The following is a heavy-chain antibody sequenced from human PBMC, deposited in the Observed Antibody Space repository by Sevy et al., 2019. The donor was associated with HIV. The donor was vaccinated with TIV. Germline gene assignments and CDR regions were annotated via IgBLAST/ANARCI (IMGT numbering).Heavy chain of an antibody. Sequence: ASVKVSCKASGYTFTSYGISWVRQAPGQGLEWMGWISAYNGNTNYAQKLQGRVTMTTDTSTSTAYMELRSLRSDDTAVYYCPRDTPTPYSSGWYWTLANYYYGMDVWGQGTTVTVSS. V-gene: IGHV1-18*04. J-gene: IGHJ6*02. D-gene: IGHD6-19*01. CDR1: GYTFTSYG. CDR3: PRDTPTPYSSGWYWTLANYYYGMDV. CDR2: ISAYNGNT.